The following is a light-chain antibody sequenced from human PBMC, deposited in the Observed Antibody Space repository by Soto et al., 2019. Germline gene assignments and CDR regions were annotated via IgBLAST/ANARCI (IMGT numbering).Light chain of an antibody. CDR3: QSYDSSNLLVV. CDR2: EDN. Sequence: NFMLTQPHSVSESPGKTVTISCTRSSGRIASNYVQWYQQRPGSAPTTVIYEDNQRPSGVPDRFSGSIDSSSNSASLTISGLKTEDEADYYCQSYDSSNLLVVFGGGTQLTVL. CDR1: SGRIASNY. J-gene: IGLJ2*01. V-gene: IGLV6-57*04.